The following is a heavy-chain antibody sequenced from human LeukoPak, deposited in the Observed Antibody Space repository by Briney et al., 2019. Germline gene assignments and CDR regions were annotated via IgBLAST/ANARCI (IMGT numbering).Heavy chain of an antibody. CDR3: ARDGDSSGYDY. CDR1: GFTVSSNY. J-gene: IGHJ4*02. V-gene: IGHV3-66*01. Sequence: GGSLRLSCAASGFTVSSNYMSWVRQAPGKGLEWVSLIYSGGSTYYADSVKGRFTISRDNSKNTLYLQMNSLRIEDTAVCYCARDGDSSGYDYWGQGTLVTVSS. D-gene: IGHD3-22*01. CDR2: IYSGGST.